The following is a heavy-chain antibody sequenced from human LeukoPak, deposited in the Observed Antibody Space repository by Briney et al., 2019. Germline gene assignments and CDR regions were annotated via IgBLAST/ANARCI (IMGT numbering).Heavy chain of an antibody. Sequence: PGGSLRLSCAASGFTFSSYEMNWVRQAPGKGLEWVSYISSSGSTIYYADSVKGRFTISRDNAKNSLYLQLNSLRAEDTAVYYCVRDMGGWQTYFDYWGQGTLVTVPS. CDR3: VRDMGGWQTYFDY. V-gene: IGHV3-48*03. CDR1: GFTFSSYE. J-gene: IGHJ4*02. D-gene: IGHD6-19*01. CDR2: ISSSGSTI.